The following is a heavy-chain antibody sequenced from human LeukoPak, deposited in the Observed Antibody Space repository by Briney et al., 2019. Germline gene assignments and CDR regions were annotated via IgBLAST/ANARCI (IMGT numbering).Heavy chain of an antibody. CDR3: AKEPNAYSSGWYFQD. J-gene: IGHJ1*01. V-gene: IGHV3-30*18. Sequence: GGSLRLSCAASGYTFRSYWMHWVRQAPGKGLEWVAVISHDGTTTFYADSVKGRFTISRDNSKNTLDLQMDSLRAEDTAVYFCAKEPNAYSSGWYFQDWGQGTLVTVSS. D-gene: IGHD6-25*01. CDR2: ISHDGTTT. CDR1: GYTFRSYW.